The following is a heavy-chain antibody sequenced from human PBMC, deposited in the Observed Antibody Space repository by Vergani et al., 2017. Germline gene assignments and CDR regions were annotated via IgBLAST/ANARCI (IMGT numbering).Heavy chain of an antibody. CDR2: ILGSGTA. D-gene: IGHD6-13*01. CDR1: GASMSSFGYY. Sequence: QVQLQESGPGLVKPSQTLSLTCTVSGASMSSFGYYWTWLRQSAGKRLEWIGDILGSGTANYNPSFQGRVSMSVATSKNQFAQTLSSVNATDTAVYYCARGSRAAGDSGPDSWGQGTRVTVSS. V-gene: IGHV4-61*02. J-gene: IGHJ4*02. CDR3: ARGSRAAGDSGPDS.